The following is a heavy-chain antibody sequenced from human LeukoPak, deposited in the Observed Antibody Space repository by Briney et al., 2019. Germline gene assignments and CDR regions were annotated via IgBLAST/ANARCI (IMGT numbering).Heavy chain of an antibody. Sequence: GGSLRLSCAASGFPFSRYWMIWVRQAPGKGLEWVANIKPDGSEKHYVDSVKGRFTFSRDNAKNSLYLQMNGLRAEDMAVYYCARLAAGSDYFDYWGQGTLVTVSS. CDR3: ARLAAGSDYFDY. V-gene: IGHV3-7*04. CDR1: GFPFSRYW. D-gene: IGHD6-13*01. CDR2: IKPDGSEK. J-gene: IGHJ4*02.